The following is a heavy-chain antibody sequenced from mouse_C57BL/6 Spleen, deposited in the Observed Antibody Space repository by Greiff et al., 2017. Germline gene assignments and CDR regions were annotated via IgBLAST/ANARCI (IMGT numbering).Heavy chain of an antibody. Sequence: EVMLVESGGGLVQPGGSLKLSCAASGFTFSDYGMAWVRQAPSKGPEWVAFISNFANCIYYPDTVTGRFTISRDNAKNTLYLELSSLKSEDTAMYACAIRNGSSLWAMDDWGQGTSVTVSS. J-gene: IGHJ4*01. V-gene: IGHV5-15*01. CDR1: GFTFSDYG. CDR2: ISNFANCI. D-gene: IGHD1-1*01. CDR3: AIRNGSSLWAMDD.